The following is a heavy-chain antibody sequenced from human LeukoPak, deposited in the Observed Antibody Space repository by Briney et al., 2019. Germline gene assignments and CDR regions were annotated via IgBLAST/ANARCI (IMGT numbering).Heavy chain of an antibody. Sequence: GGSLRLSCTTSGFNFVAYWMGWVRQAPGKGLEWVSYISSSSSTIYYADSVKGRFTISRDNAKNSLYLQMNSLRAEDTAVYYCARGPGGSGSYYSWFDPWGQGTLVTVSS. J-gene: IGHJ5*02. V-gene: IGHV3-48*04. CDR1: GFNFVAYW. CDR3: ARGPGGSGSYYSWFDP. CDR2: ISSSSSTI. D-gene: IGHD3-10*01.